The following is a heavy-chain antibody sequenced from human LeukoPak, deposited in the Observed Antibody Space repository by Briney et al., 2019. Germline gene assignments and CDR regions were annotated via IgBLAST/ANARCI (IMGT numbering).Heavy chain of an antibody. CDR2: IKQDGSET. CDR1: GFTFSSYW. CDR3: ARGQVYFDY. J-gene: IGHJ4*02. Sequence: GGSLRLSCAASGFTFSSYWMSWVRQAPGKGLEWVASIKQDGSETYYVDSVKGRFTISRDNAKNLVYLQMNSLRAEDTAVYYCARGQVYFDYWGQGTLVTVSS. V-gene: IGHV3-7*01.